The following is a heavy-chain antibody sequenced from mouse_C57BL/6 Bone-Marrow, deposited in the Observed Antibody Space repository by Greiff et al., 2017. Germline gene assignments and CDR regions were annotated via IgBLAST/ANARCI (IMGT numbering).Heavy chain of an antibody. CDR3: ARGHYFASSFYAMDY. CDR2: IYPRDGST. D-gene: IGHD1-1*01. Sequence: QVQLQQSGPELVKPGASVKLSCKASGYTFTSYDINWVKQRPGQGLEWIGWIYPRDGSTKYNEKFKGKATLTVDTSSSLAYMELHSLNSVDSAVYFCARGHYFASSFYAMDYWGQGTSVTVSS. V-gene: IGHV1-85*01. J-gene: IGHJ4*01. CDR1: GYTFTSYD.